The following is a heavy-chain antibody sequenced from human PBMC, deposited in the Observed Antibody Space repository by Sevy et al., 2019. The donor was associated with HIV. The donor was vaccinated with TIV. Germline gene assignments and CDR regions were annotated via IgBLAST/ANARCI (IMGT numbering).Heavy chain of an antibody. CDR3: TKDPPVYGDFPYGMDV. Sequence: GGSLRLSCVASGFIFDDYGMHWVRQAPGKGLEWVALISHDGGKKYADSVRGRFTISRDNSKNTLYLQMNTLRRDDTAAYFCTKDPPVYGDFPYGMDVWGQGNTVTVSS. D-gene: IGHD4-17*01. CDR1: GFIFDDYG. J-gene: IGHJ6*02. V-gene: IGHV3-30*18. CDR2: ISHDGGK.